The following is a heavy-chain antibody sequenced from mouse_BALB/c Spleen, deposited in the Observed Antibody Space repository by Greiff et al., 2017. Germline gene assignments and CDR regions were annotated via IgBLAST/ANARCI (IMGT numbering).Heavy chain of an antibody. D-gene: IGHD2-1*01. CDR2: ISNGGGST. CDR3: ARHHYGNYDY. Sequence: EVHLVESGGGLVKPGGSLKLSCAASGFTFSSYTMSWVRQTPEKRLEWVAYISNGGGSTYYPDTVKGRFTISRDNAKNTLYLQMSSLKSEDTAMYYCARHHYGNYDYWGQGTTLTVSS. CDR1: GFTFSSYT. J-gene: IGHJ2*01. V-gene: IGHV5-12-2*01.